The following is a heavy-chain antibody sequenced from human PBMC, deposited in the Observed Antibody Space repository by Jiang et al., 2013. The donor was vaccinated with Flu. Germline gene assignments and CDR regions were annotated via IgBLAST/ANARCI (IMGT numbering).Heavy chain of an antibody. J-gene: IGHJ4*02. CDR2: INHSGST. Sequence: LLKPSETLSLTCAVYGGSFSGYYWSWIRQPPGKGLEWIGEINHSGSTNYNPSLKSRVTILVDTSKNQLSLKLSSVTAADTAVYYCARYSGIAAVSPFDYWGQGTLVTVSS. V-gene: IGHV4-34*01. CDR3: ARYSGIAAVSPFDY. D-gene: IGHD6-13*01. CDR1: GGSFSGYY.